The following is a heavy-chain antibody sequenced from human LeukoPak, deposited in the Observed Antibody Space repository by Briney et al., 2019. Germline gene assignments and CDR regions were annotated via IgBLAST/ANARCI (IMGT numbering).Heavy chain of an antibody. CDR1: GFTFSNYN. V-gene: IGHV3-21*04. CDR2: ITSSSTYR. J-gene: IGHJ4*02. CDR3: ARDPYDSSGYYLTHYFDY. Sequence: GGSLRLSCAASGFTFSNYNMNWVRQAPGKGLEWVSSITSSSTYRYYADSVKGRFTISRDNAKNSLYLQMNSLRAEDTALYYCARDPYDSSGYYLTHYFDYWGQGTLVTVSS. D-gene: IGHD3-22*01.